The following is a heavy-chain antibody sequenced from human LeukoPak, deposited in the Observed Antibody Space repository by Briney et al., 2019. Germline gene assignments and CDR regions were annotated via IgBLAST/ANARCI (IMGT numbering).Heavy chain of an antibody. CDR1: GFTFNNAW. V-gene: IGHV3-15*01. D-gene: IGHD1-26*01. CDR3: TRIIKSGSFDY. J-gene: IGHJ4*02. CDR2: IKSKTDGGTT. Sequence: GGSLRLSCAASGFTFNNAWMSWVRQAPGKGLEWVDRIKSKTDGGTTDYAAPVKGRFTISRDDSKNTLYLQMNSLKIEDTAVYYCTRIIKSGSFDYWGQGALVSVSS.